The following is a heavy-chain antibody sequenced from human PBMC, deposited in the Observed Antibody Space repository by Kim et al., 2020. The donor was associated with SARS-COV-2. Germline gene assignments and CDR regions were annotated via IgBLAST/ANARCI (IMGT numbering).Heavy chain of an antibody. V-gene: IGHV4-59*08. Sequence: SETLSLTCTVSGGSISSYYWSWIRQPPGKGLEWIGYIYYSGSTNYNPSLKSRVTISVDTSKNQFSLKLSSVTAADTAVYYCASLPYYDFWSGYYYFDYWGQGTLVTVSS. CDR3: ASLPYYDFWSGYYYFDY. CDR1: GGSISSYY. CDR2: IYYSGST. D-gene: IGHD3-3*01. J-gene: IGHJ4*02.